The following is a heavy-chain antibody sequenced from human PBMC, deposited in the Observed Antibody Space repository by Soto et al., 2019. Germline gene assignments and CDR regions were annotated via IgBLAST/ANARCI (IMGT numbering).Heavy chain of an antibody. CDR1: GGSITSSGYY. CDR2: TSNSGST. Sequence: QVQLQESGPGLVKPSQTLSLTCTVSGGSITSSGYYWSWIRQHPGEGLEWIGFTSNSGSTSYNPSLTSRVTKSADTSSNQFSLNLKSVTSADTAVYYCARGGGSTKVDYWGQGTLVTVSP. V-gene: IGHV4-31*03. J-gene: IGHJ4*02. D-gene: IGHD2-2*01. CDR3: ARGGGSTKVDY.